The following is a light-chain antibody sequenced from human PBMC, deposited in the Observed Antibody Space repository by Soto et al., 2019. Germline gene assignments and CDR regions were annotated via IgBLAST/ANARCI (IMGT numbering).Light chain of an antibody. Sequence: DIQMTQSPSSLSASVGDRVTITCRASQNINNYLNWYKQRPGKAPEVLIYTASSLRRGVPSRFSGSGSGTDFTLTISNLQPEDFASYLCQQSYSMPLTFGGGTKVDIK. CDR2: TAS. J-gene: IGKJ4*01. CDR3: QQSYSMPLT. CDR1: QNINNY. V-gene: IGKV1-39*01.